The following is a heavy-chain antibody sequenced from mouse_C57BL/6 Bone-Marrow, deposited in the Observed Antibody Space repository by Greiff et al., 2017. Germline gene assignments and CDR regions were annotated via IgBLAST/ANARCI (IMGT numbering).Heavy chain of an antibody. D-gene: IGHD2-1*01. V-gene: IGHV1-42*01. J-gene: IGHJ1*03. CDR2: INPSTGGT. CDR1: GYSFTGYY. Sequence: EVQLQQSGPELVKPGASVKISCKASGYSFTGYYMNWVKQSPEKSLEWLGEINPSTGGTTYNQKFKAQATLTVDKSSSTAYMQLKSLTSEDSAVYYCASYLLWYPHWYFDVWGTGTTVTVSS. CDR3: ASYLLWYPHWYFDV.